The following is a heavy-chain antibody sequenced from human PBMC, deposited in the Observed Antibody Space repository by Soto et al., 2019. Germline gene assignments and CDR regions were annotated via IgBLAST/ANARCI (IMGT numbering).Heavy chain of an antibody. CDR2: ISGRGGRT. CDR3: AKEMIASTFADFFDY. D-gene: IGHD2-21*01. J-gene: IGHJ4*02. CDR1: GFTFSNYG. Sequence: EVQLLESGGGLIQPGGSLRLSCEASGFTFSNYGMTWVRLAPGKGMEWVSTISGRGGRTFYADPVKGRFTISRYNSKNTLYLQMKSLTAEDTAVYYCAKEMIASTFADFFDYWGQGTLVTVSS. V-gene: IGHV3-23*01.